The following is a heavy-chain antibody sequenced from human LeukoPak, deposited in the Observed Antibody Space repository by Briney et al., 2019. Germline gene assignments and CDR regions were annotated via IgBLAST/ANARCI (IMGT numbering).Heavy chain of an antibody. J-gene: IGHJ4*02. V-gene: IGHV3-30*18. CDR1: GFTFSSYG. Sequence: GRSLRLSCAASGFTFSSYGMHWVRQAPGKGLEWVAVISYDGSNKYYADSVKGRFTISRDNSKNTLYLQMNSLRAEDTAVYYCAKAQGPKTDTAMALFDYWGQGTLVTVSS. CDR3: AKAQGPKTDTAMALFDY. CDR2: ISYDGSNK. D-gene: IGHD5-18*01.